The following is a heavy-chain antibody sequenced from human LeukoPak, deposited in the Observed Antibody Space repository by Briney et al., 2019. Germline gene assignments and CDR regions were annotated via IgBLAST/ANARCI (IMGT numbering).Heavy chain of an antibody. CDR2: ISGSGGST. Sequence: GGSLRLSCAASGFTFSSYAMSWVRQAPGKGLEWVSAISGSGGSTYYADSVKGRFTISRDNSKNTLYLQMNSLRAEDTAVYYCARRIRDGYNFYNYWGQGTLVTVSS. D-gene: IGHD5-12*01. J-gene: IGHJ4*02. V-gene: IGHV3-23*01. CDR3: ARRIRDGYNFYNY. CDR1: GFTFSSYA.